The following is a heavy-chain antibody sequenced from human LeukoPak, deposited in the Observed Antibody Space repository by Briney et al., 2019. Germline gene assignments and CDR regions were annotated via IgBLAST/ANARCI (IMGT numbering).Heavy chain of an antibody. CDR3: ARLWLGVRPPDY. V-gene: IGHV4-39*01. J-gene: IGHJ4*02. CDR2: IYYSGST. CDR1: GGSIRSSSYY. D-gene: IGHD3-10*01. Sequence: SETLSLTCTASGGSIRSSSYYWGWIRQPPGKGLEWIGSIYYSGSTYYNPSLKSRVTISVDTSKNQFSLKLSSLTAADTAVYYCARLWLGVRPPDYWGQGTLVTVSS.